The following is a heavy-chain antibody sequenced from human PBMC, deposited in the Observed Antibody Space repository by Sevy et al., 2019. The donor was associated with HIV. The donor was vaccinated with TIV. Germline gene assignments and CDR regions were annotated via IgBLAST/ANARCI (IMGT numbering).Heavy chain of an antibody. CDR3: ARDSRETAATYYYYGMDV. Sequence: GGSLRLSCAASGFTFSSYAMQWVRQAPGKGLEWVAVISYDGSNKYYADSVKGRFTISRDNSKNTLYLQMNSLRAEDTAVYYCARDSRETAATYYYYGMDVWGQGTTVTVSS. CDR2: ISYDGSNK. J-gene: IGHJ6*02. CDR1: GFTFSSYA. D-gene: IGHD2-15*01. V-gene: IGHV3-30*04.